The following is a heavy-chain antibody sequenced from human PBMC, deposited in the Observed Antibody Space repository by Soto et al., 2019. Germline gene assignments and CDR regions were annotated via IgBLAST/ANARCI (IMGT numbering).Heavy chain of an antibody. V-gene: IGHV4-34*01. Sequence: PSETLSLTCAVYGGSFSGYYWSWIRQPPGKGLEWIGEINHSGSTNYNPSLKSRVTISVDTSKNQFSLKLSSVTAADTAVYYCARGLRSIFYGRVTFGYWGQGTLVTVSS. J-gene: IGHJ4*02. CDR2: INHSGST. D-gene: IGHD2-8*01. CDR1: GGSFSGYY. CDR3: ARGLRSIFYGRVTFGY.